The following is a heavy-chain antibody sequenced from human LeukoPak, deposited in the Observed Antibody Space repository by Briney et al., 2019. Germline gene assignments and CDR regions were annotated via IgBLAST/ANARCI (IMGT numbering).Heavy chain of an antibody. J-gene: IGHJ4*02. CDR1: GFTFSIYI. CDR2: ISSSKSN. CDR3: ANGLQLDS. D-gene: IGHD4-11*01. Sequence: GDSLRLSCAASGFTFSIYIMNCVRQSPGKALEWTSYISSSKSNNYADPEERRFTISRDNDKHSVYLQMNSMSAEDTAVYCCANGLQLDSWGQGTLVTVSS. V-gene: IGHV3-48*01.